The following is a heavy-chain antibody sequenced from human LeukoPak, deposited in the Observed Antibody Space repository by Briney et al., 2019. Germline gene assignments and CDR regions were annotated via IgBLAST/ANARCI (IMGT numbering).Heavy chain of an antibody. CDR1: GGTFSSYA. Sequence: ASVKVSCKASGGTFSSYAISWVRQAPGQGLEWMGGIIPIFGTANYAQKFQGGVTITADESTSTAYMELSGLRSEDTAVYYCARDRLYSSSSGPNYYYYMDVWGKGTTVTVSS. V-gene: IGHV1-69*13. CDR3: ARDRLYSSSSGPNYYYYMDV. J-gene: IGHJ6*03. CDR2: IIPIFGTA. D-gene: IGHD6-6*01.